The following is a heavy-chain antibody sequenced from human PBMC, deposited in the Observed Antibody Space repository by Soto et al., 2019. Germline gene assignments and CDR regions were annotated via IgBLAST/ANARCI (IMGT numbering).Heavy chain of an antibody. CDR3: AKEVPYYYDSSGYFDY. Sequence: QPGGSLRLSCAASGFTFSSYAMSWVRQAPGKGLEWVSAISGSGGSTYYADSVKGRFTISRDNSKNTLYLQMNSLRAEDTAVYYCAKEVPYYYDSSGYFDYWGQGTLVTVSS. D-gene: IGHD3-22*01. V-gene: IGHV3-23*01. CDR1: GFTFSSYA. CDR2: ISGSGGST. J-gene: IGHJ4*02.